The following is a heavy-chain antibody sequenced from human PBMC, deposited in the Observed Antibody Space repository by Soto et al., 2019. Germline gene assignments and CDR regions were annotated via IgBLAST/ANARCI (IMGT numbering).Heavy chain of an antibody. CDR1: GFTYSSYW. V-gene: IGHV3-7*01. D-gene: IGHD5-12*01. CDR3: ARDRDGYNSLDI. CDR2: IKQDGSEK. Sequence: EVQLVESGGGLVQPGGSLRLSCAASGFTYSSYWMSWVRQAPGKGLEWVANIKQDGSEKYYVDSVKGRFTISRDNAKNSLYLQMNSLRVEDTAVYYCARDRDGYNSLDIWGQGTMVTVSS. J-gene: IGHJ3*02.